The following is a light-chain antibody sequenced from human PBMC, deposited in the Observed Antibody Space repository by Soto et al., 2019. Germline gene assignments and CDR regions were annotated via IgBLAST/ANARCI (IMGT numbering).Light chain of an antibody. J-gene: IGKJ4*01. CDR3: QQFSSYPLT. CDR1: QSVDSN. CDR2: GAS. Sequence: EIVMTQSPGTLSVSTGEGATLSCRASQSVDSNLAWYQQKPGQAPRLLIYGASTRATGIPDRFSGGGSGTDFTLTISRLEPEDFAVYYCQQFSSYPLTFGGGTKVDIK. V-gene: IGKV3-20*01.